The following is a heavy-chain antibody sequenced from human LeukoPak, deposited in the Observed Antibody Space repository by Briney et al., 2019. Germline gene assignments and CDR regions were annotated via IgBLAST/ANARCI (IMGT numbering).Heavy chain of an antibody. CDR2: ISQTGSFT. V-gene: IGHV3-11*06. Sequence: GGSLRLSCAASGFTFSDHYMNCIRQVPGKGLEWVSYISQTGSFTTYADSVKGRFTISRDNAKNSLYLQMHSLRADDTAVYYCARDRWTPAVTAWLGLYYYYGMDVWGQGTTVTVSS. J-gene: IGHJ6*02. CDR1: GFTFSDHY. D-gene: IGHD2-21*02. CDR3: ARDRWTPAVTAWLGLYYYYGMDV.